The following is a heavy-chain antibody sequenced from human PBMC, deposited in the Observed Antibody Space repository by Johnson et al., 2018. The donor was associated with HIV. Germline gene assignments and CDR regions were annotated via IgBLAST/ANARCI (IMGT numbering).Heavy chain of an antibody. D-gene: IGHD6-19*01. V-gene: IGHV3-23*01. Sequence: VSTISGSGAGTYHADSVKGRFTISRDNAKNTLHLQMNSLRAEDTAVYYCTVAGNGGAFDIWGQGTLVTVSS. CDR2: ISGSGAGT. CDR3: TVAGNGGAFDI. J-gene: IGHJ3*02.